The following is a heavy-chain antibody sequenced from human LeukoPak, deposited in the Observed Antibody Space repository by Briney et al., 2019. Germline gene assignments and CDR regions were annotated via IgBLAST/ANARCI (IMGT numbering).Heavy chain of an antibody. V-gene: IGHV3-23*01. J-gene: IGHJ4*02. D-gene: IGHD3-10*01. Sequence: PGGSLRLSCAASGFTFSSYAMSWVRQAPGKGLEWVSAISGSGGSTYYADSVKGRFTISRDNSKNTLYLQMNSLRAEDTAVYYCAKNGARLWFGESLYFDYWGQGTLVTVSS. CDR1: GFTFSSYA. CDR2: ISGSGGST. CDR3: AKNGARLWFGESLYFDY.